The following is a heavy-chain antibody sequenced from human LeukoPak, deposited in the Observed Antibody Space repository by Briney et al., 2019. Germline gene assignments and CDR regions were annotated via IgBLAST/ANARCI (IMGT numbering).Heavy chain of an antibody. Sequence: SQTLSLTSAVSGGSISSGGYSWSWIRQPPGKGLERIGYIYHSGSTYYNPSLKSRVTISVDRSKNQFSLKLSSVTAADTAVYYCARVLGDSSSWYWWFDPWGQGTLVTVSS. V-gene: IGHV4-30-2*01. J-gene: IGHJ5*02. D-gene: IGHD6-13*01. CDR2: IYHSGST. CDR1: GGSISSGGYS. CDR3: ARVLGDSSSWYWWFDP.